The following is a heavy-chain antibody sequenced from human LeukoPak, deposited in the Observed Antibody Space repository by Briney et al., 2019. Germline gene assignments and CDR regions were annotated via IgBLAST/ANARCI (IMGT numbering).Heavy chain of an antibody. Sequence: ASVKVSCKASGYTFTGYFMHWVRQAPGQGLEWMGRINPNSGGTNYAQKFQGEVTMTRDTSISTAYMELSSLRSEDTAVYYCARLGPFYDSSGYGEYNWFDPWGQGTLVTVSS. CDR3: ARLGPFYDSSGYGEYNWFDP. J-gene: IGHJ5*02. CDR1: GYTFTGYF. CDR2: INPNSGGT. V-gene: IGHV1-2*06. D-gene: IGHD3-22*01.